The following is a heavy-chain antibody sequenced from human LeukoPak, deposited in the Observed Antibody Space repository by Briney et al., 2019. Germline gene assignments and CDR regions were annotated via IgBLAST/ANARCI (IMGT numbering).Heavy chain of an antibody. Sequence: RASVTVSCKASGYTFTSYGISWVRQAPGQGLEWMGWITTYNCHTNYVQNLQGRVTMTTDTSTSTAYMELRSLRSDDTAVYYCARVVGGPPPYYNYYYMDVWGKGTTVTISS. J-gene: IGHJ6*03. CDR1: GYTFTSYG. CDR2: ITTYNCHT. CDR3: ARVVGGPPPYYNYYYMDV. D-gene: IGHD3-10*01. V-gene: IGHV1-18*01.